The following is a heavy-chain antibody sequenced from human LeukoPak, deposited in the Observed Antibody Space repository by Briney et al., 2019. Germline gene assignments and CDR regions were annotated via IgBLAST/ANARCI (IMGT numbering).Heavy chain of an antibody. Sequence: EASVKVSRKASGYTFTSYGISWVRQAPGQGLEWMGWISAYNGNTNYAQKLQGRVTMTTDTSTSTAYMELRSLRSDDTAVYYCARDRVTVTTNNWFDPWGQGTLVTVSS. D-gene: IGHD4-17*01. CDR1: GYTFTSYG. V-gene: IGHV1-18*01. J-gene: IGHJ5*02. CDR3: ARDRVTVTTNNWFDP. CDR2: ISAYNGNT.